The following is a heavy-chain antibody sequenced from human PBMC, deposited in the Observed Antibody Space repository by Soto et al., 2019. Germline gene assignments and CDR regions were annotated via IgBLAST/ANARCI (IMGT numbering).Heavy chain of an antibody. CDR3: ARSTAAFLYYFDY. CDR2: IYHSGST. D-gene: IGHD4-17*01. V-gene: IGHV4-4*02. J-gene: IGHJ4*02. Sequence: PSETLPLTCAVSSGSISSGNWWRWVRQPPGKGLEWIGEIYHSGSTNYNPSLKSRVTISVDKSKNQFSLKLSSVTAADTAVYYCARSTAAFLYYFDYWGQGTLVTVSS. CDR1: SGSISSGNW.